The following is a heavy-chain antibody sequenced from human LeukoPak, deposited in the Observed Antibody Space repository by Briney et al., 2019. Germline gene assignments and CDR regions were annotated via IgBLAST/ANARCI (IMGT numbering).Heavy chain of an antibody. Sequence: GGTLRLSCAASGFTFSSYAMTWVRHAPEKGLEWVSAISGSGGVTYYADSVKGRFTISRDNSKNTLYLQMSTLRTDDTAVYYCAKLGQQLVSFYGMDVWGRGTTVTVSS. J-gene: IGHJ6*02. V-gene: IGHV3-23*01. CDR2: ISGSGGVT. CDR1: GFTFSSYA. D-gene: IGHD6-13*01. CDR3: AKLGQQLVSFYGMDV.